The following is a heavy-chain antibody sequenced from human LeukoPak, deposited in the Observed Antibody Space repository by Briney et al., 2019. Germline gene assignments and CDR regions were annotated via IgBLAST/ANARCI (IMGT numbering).Heavy chain of an antibody. CDR1: GYTFTGYY. J-gene: IGHJ3*02. CDR2: INPNSGGT. V-gene: IGHV1-2*02. Sequence: ASVKVSCKASGYTFTGYYMHWVRQAPGQGLEWMGWINPNSGGTNYAQKFQGRVTMTRDTSISTAYMELSRLRSDDTAVYYCARVSIVLMVYAIHDAFDIWGQGTMVTVSS. CDR3: ARVSIVLMVYAIHDAFDI. D-gene: IGHD2-8*01.